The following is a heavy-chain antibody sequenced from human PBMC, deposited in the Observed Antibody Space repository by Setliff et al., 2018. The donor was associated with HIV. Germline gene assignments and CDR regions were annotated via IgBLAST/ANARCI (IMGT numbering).Heavy chain of an antibody. V-gene: IGHV4-59*11. J-gene: IGHJ4*02. CDR1: GASMTSHY. CDR2: IYGSGTT. Sequence: PSETLSLTCSVAGASMTSHYLTWIRQPRGMGLEWIGHIYGSGTTKYNPSLRSRVTISVDKSKNQLSLSLDSVTAADTAVYYCATDPKGDGWAYFDSWGQGTLVTVSS. CDR3: ATDPKGDGWAYFDS. D-gene: IGHD6-19*01.